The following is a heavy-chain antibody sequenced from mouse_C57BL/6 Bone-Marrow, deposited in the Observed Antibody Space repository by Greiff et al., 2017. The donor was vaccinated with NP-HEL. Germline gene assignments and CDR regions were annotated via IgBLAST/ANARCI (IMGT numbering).Heavy chain of an antibody. CDR3: ARAHAMDY. V-gene: IGHV1-7*01. CDR2: INPSSGYT. J-gene: IGHJ4*01. Sequence: VQRVESGAELAKPGASVKLSCKASGYTFTSYWMHWVKQRPGQGLEWIGYINPSSGYTKYNQKFKDKATLTADKSSSTAYMQLSSLTYEDAADYYCARAHAMDYWGQGTSVTVSS. CDR1: GYTFTSYW.